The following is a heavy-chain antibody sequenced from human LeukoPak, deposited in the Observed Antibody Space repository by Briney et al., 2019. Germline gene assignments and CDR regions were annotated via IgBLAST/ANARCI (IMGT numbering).Heavy chain of an antibody. CDR1: GYTLTELP. D-gene: IGHD1-26*01. CDR2: FNPDDGET. J-gene: IGHJ4*02. V-gene: IGHV1-24*01. CDR3: ATGTSGSYYVGIVRPIDY. Sequence: ASVKVSCKVSGYTLTELPIHWVRQAPGKELEWMGGFNPDDGETVYAQMSQGRVTMTEDTSSDTASMELSSLRSEDTAVYYCATGTSGSYYVGIVRPIDYWGQGTLVTVSS.